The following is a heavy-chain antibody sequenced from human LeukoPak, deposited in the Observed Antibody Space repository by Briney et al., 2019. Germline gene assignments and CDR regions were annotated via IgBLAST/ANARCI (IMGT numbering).Heavy chain of an antibody. CDR3: ARDRSRIAARPIHFDY. D-gene: IGHD6-6*01. J-gene: IGHJ4*02. CDR1: GYTFTSYA. V-gene: IGHV1-69*04. CDR2: IIPILGIA. Sequence: SVKVSCKASGYTFTSYAISWVRQAPGQGLEWMGRIIPILGIANYAQKFQGRVTITADKSTSTAYMELSSLRSEDTAVYYCARDRSRIAARPIHFDYWGQGTLVTVSS.